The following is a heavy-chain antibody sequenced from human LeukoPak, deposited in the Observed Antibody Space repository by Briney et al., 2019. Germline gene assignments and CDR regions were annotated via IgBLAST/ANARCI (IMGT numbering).Heavy chain of an antibody. J-gene: IGHJ4*02. CDR2: ISDTGSRI. CDR1: GFTFGNEE. CDR3: ARGGNYAPFDY. D-gene: IGHD1-26*01. V-gene: IGHV3-48*03. Sequence: PGGSLRLSCVVSGFTFGNEEMNWVRQVPGTGREWIAYISDTGSRITYGDSVKGRFTISRDNAKNSLYLQMNSLRVEDTAIYYCARGGNYAPFDYWGQGALVAVSS.